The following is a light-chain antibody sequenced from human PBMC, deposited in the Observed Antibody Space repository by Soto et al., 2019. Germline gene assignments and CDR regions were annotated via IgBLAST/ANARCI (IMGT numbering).Light chain of an antibody. CDR3: QQYFTSPWT. J-gene: IGKJ1*01. Sequence: DIVMTQSPDSLAVSLGERATFNCESSQSILDRSKNKYYLAWYQQKSGPPPKLHIYWASLREPGVPVRFTRSGSGTDFTLTISSLQAEDWAVYLGQQYFTSPWTFGQGTQVEI. CDR1: QSILDRSKNKYY. CDR2: WAS. V-gene: IGKV4-1*01.